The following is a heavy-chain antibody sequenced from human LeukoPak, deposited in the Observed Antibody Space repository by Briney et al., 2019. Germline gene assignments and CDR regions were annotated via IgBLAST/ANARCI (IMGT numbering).Heavy chain of an antibody. J-gene: IGHJ4*02. V-gene: IGHV3-23*01. Sequence: GGSLRLSCSASGFTFSTYWMSWVRLAPGEGLEWVSAITGSGDATYYTDSVKGRFTISRDNSKNTVSLQMNSLRAEDTAVYYCAKAAYETTGYYYKYWGQGTLVTVSS. CDR1: GFTFSTYW. CDR3: AKAAYETTGYYYKY. CDR2: ITGSGDAT. D-gene: IGHD3-22*01.